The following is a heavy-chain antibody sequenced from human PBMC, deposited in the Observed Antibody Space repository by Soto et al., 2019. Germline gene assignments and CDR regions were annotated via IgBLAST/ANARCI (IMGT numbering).Heavy chain of an antibody. CDR2: ISSDGSDK. V-gene: IGHV3-30*18. D-gene: IGHD2-15*01. CDR1: GFSFSDCG. CDR3: VKGSEVARQALDY. J-gene: IGHJ4*02. Sequence: QVQLVESGGGVVQPGRSLRLSCAASGFSFSDCGMHWVRQAPGKGLEWVAAISSDGSDKCYSESVKGRFTISRDNSRNTLFLQMNSLRVGDTAVYYCVKGSEVARQALDYWGQGTLVTVSS.